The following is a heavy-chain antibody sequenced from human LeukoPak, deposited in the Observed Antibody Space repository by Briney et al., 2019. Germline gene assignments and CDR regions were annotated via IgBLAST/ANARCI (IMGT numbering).Heavy chain of an antibody. CDR1: GFTFSSYG. CDR3: AKDIVLMVYAIFYYYYMDV. Sequence: GRSLRLSCAASGFTFSSYGMHWVRQAPGKGLEWVAVIWYDGSNKYYADSVKGRFTISRDNSKNTLYLQMNSLRAEGMAVYYCAKDIVLMVYAIFYYYYMDVWGKGTTVTVSS. D-gene: IGHD2-8*01. V-gene: IGHV3-33*06. J-gene: IGHJ6*03. CDR2: IWYDGSNK.